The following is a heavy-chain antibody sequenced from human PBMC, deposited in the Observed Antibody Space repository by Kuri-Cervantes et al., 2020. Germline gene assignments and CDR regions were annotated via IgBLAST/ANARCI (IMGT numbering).Heavy chain of an antibody. CDR1: GFTFSSYA. CDR2: IWYDGSNK. Sequence: GSLRLSCAASGFTFSSYAMSWVRQAPGKGLEWVAVIWYDGSNKYYADSVKGRFTISRDNSKNTLYLQMNSLRAEDTAVYYCARGGIAVAGIDYWGQGTLVTVSS. CDR3: ARGGIAVAGIDY. J-gene: IGHJ4*02. D-gene: IGHD6-19*01. V-gene: IGHV3-33*08.